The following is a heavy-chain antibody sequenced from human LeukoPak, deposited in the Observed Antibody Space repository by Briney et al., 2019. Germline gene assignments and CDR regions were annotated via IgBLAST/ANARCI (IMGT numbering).Heavy chain of an antibody. Sequence: GASVKVSCKVSGYTLTELSMHWVRQAPGKGLEWMGGFDPEDGETIYAQKFQGRVTMTEDTSTDTAYMELSSLRSEDTAVYYCVSLSRYLGGWYFDYWGQGTLVTVSS. CDR2: FDPEDGET. J-gene: IGHJ4*02. CDR1: GYTLTELS. CDR3: VSLSRYLGGWYFDY. D-gene: IGHD6-13*01. V-gene: IGHV1-24*01.